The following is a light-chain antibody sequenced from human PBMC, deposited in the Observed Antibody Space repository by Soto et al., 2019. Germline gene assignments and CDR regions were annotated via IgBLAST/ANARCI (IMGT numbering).Light chain of an antibody. CDR3: QQYISRMYT. CDR2: DAS. J-gene: IGKJ2*01. CDR1: QTISTW. V-gene: IGKV1-5*01. Sequence: DIQMTQSPSTLSASVGDRVTITCRASQTISTWLAWYQQKPGKATNLLISDASSLESGVPSRFSGSGSGPEFTLTITSLQPDDFATYYCQQYISRMYTFGQGTKLEIK.